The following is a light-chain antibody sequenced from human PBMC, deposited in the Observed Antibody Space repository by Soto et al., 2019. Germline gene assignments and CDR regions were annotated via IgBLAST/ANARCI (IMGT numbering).Light chain of an antibody. Sequence: EVVMRQSPATLSVSPGEGATLXXRASQGIGDTLAWYQHKPGQTPRIXIYDTSTRAPGVPTRFSGSRSGAEFTLTINSLQSEDFAVYYCQQYNNWPQTFGQGTKVDI. CDR1: QGIGDT. CDR3: QQYNNWPQT. J-gene: IGKJ1*01. CDR2: DTS. V-gene: IGKV3-15*01.